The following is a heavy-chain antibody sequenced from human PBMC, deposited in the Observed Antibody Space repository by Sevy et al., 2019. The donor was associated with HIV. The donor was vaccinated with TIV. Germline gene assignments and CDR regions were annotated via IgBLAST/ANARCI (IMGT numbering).Heavy chain of an antibody. D-gene: IGHD5-12*01. CDR2: ISYDGSNK. CDR3: ARAERWLQPLQH. V-gene: IGHV3-30-3*01. J-gene: IGHJ1*01. CDR1: GFTFSSYA. Sequence: GGSLRLSCAASGFTFSSYAMHWVRQAPGKGLEWVAVISYDGSNKYYADSVKGRFTISRDNSKNTLYLQMNSLRAEDTAVYYCARAERWLQPLQHWGQSTLVTVSS.